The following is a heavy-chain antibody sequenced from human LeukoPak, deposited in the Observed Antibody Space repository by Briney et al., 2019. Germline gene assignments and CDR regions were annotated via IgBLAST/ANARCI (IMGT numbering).Heavy chain of an antibody. D-gene: IGHD1-26*01. CDR2: IYHSGST. Sequence: SETLSLTCTVSGYSISSGYYWGWIRQPPGKGLEWIGSIYHSGSTYYNPSLKSRVTISVDTSKNQFSLKLSSVTAADTAVYYCARDGSIVGATGWFDPWGQGTLVTVSS. V-gene: IGHV4-38-2*02. CDR1: GYSISSGYY. J-gene: IGHJ5*02. CDR3: ARDGSIVGATGWFDP.